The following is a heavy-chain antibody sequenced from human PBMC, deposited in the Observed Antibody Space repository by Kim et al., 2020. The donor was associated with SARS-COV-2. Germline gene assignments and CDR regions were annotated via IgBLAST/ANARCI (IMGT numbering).Heavy chain of an antibody. J-gene: IGHJ6*03. CDR1: GGSISSNDYY. CDR2: ISYSGRT. D-gene: IGHD3-3*01. CDR3: ARGIFGVVIIPYYYSYMDV. Sequence: SETLSLTCTVSGGSISSNDYYWDWIRQPPGKGLEWIGSISYSGRTYYNPSLKSRVTISVDTSKNQISLKLSSVTAAATGVYYCARGIFGVVIIPYYYSYMDVWGKGTTVPVPS. V-gene: IGHV4-39*01.